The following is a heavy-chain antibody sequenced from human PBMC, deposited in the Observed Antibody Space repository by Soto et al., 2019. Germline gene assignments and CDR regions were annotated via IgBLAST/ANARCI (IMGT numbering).Heavy chain of an antibody. J-gene: IGHJ5*02. CDR1: GGSLSSYY. CDR3: ARVVYSSSWYNWFDP. CDR2: IYYSGST. Sequence: ETLSLTCTVSGGSLSSYYWSWIRQPPGKGLEWIGYIYYSGSTNYNPSLKSRVTISVDTSKNQFSLKLSSVTAADTAVYYCARVVYSSSWYNWFDPWGQGTLVPVSS. D-gene: IGHD6-13*01. V-gene: IGHV4-59*01.